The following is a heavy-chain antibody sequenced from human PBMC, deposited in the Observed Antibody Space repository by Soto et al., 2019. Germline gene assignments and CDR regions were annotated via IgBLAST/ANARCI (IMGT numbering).Heavy chain of an antibody. V-gene: IGHV1-69*06. Sequence: ASAKVSRKASGGTFRRYASSWVRQTPGQWIEWMGGIIPIFGTANYAQTFQGRATITADKSTSTAYMELSSLRSEDTAVYYCARLTNYYDISVAGGAFDIWVQGTMDT. CDR1: GGTFRRYA. CDR2: IIPIFGTA. CDR3: ARLTNYYDISVAGGAFDI. D-gene: IGHD3-22*01. J-gene: IGHJ3*02.